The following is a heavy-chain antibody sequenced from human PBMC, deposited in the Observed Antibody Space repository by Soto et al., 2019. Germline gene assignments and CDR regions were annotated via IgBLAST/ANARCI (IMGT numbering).Heavy chain of an antibody. Sequence: QPQLQESGPGQVKPSETLSLTCTVSGDSISSSNYYWVWIRLPPGKGLEWIGSIYYSGSTYYNPSLNSRVTISVDTSKNQFSLKWSSVTAADTAVYYCARHTYSWAGNWFDPWGQGNLVTVSS. J-gene: IGHJ5*02. D-gene: IGHD4-4*01. CDR2: IYYSGST. CDR1: GDSISSSNYY. CDR3: ARHTYSWAGNWFDP. V-gene: IGHV4-39*01.